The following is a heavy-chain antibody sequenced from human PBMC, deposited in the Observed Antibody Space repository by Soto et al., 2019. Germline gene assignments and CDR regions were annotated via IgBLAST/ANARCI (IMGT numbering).Heavy chain of an antibody. CDR3: ASYDVLAAYYY. CDR1: GDSVRSGTYY. J-gene: IGHJ4*02. Sequence: SETLSLTCIVSGDSVRSGTYYWSWIRQPPGKGLEWIGYIYYSGSTNYKPSLKSRVTISADTSKNQLSLKLNSVTAADTAVYYCASYDVLAAYYYWGQGTLVTVS. CDR2: IYYSGST. D-gene: IGHD3-9*01. V-gene: IGHV4-61*01.